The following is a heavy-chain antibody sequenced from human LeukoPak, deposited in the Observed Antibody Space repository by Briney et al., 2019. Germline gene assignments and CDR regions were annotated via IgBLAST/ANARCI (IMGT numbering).Heavy chain of an antibody. CDR2: ISPDGSRA. Sequence: GGSLRLSCAASGFTFTTYWMHWLRQAPGKGLMWVSRISPDGSRAEYADSVKGRSTISRDNAKSTVSMQMNSLTTEDTAFYYCARGTRGTGAFFDYWGQGSLVTVSS. D-gene: IGHD1-1*01. CDR1: GFTFTTYW. J-gene: IGHJ4*02. CDR3: ARGTRGTGAFFDY. V-gene: IGHV3-74*01.